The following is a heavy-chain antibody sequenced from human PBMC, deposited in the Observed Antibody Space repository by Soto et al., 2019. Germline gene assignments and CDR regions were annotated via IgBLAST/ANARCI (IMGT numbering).Heavy chain of an antibody. CDR3: AHRVLRTVFGLVTTTAIYFDF. CDR2: IYWDDDN. J-gene: IGHJ4*02. D-gene: IGHD3-3*01. V-gene: IGHV2-5*02. Sequence: QITLNESGPTQVKPRQTLTLTCTFSGFSLTTSGVGVGWIRQSPGKTPERLALIYWDDDNHYSPSLKSRLTITKDTSKNQVVLTMADLDAADTATYYCAHRVLRTVFGLVTTTAIYFDFWGQGTPVAVSS. CDR1: GFSLTTSGVG.